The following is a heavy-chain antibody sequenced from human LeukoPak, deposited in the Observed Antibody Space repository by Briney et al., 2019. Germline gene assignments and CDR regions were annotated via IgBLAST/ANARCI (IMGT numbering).Heavy chain of an antibody. CDR3: ARDPVVGIVVVPAAIEGVGY. Sequence: PGGSLRLSCAASGFTFSSYWMSWVRQAPGKGLEWVANIKQDGSEKYYVDSVKGRFTISRDNAKNSLYLQMNSLRAEDTAVYHCARDPVVGIVVVPAAIEGVGYWGQGTLVTVSS. D-gene: IGHD2-2*01. CDR2: IKQDGSEK. CDR1: GFTFSSYW. J-gene: IGHJ4*02. V-gene: IGHV3-7*03.